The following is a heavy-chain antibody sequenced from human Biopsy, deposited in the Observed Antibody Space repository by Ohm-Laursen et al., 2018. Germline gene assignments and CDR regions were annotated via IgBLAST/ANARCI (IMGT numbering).Heavy chain of an antibody. CDR2: IYNSETT. Sequence: TLSLTCTVSGDSISTSTTYYWAWLRQPPGKGLEWIGSIYNSETTFYNPSLKSRVTISVDTSKNQFSLKLSSVTAADTAVYYCARLGSGDYFPTFFDFWGQGALVTVSS. D-gene: IGHD5-12*01. V-gene: IGHV4-39*07. CDR1: GDSISTSTTYY. J-gene: IGHJ4*02. CDR3: ARLGSGDYFPTFFDF.